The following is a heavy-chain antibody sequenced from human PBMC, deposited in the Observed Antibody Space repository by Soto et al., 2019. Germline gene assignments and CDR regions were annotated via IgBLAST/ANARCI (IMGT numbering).Heavy chain of an antibody. V-gene: IGHV2-5*02. J-gene: IGHJ4*02. CDR3: AHFKSYGSGSYGGVANFAY. CDR2: IYWDDDK. Sequence: QITLKESGPTLVKPTQTLTLTCTFSGFSLSTSGVGVGWIRQPPGKALEWLALIYWDDDKRYSPSLKSRFTITKDNSKIQVVLTVTDMDPVDTATYYCAHFKSYGSGSYGGVANFAYCCQGTLVIVSS. D-gene: IGHD3-10*01. CDR1: GFSLSTSGVG.